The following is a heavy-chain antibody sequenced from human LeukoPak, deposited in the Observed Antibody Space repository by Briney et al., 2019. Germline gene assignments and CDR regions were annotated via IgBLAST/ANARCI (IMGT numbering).Heavy chain of an antibody. J-gene: IGHJ3*02. CDR3: ARDIVVVPAASDAFDI. CDR2: IWYDGSNK. Sequence: GRSLRLSCAASGFTFSSYGVHWVRQAPGKGLEWVAVIWYDGSNKYNADSVKGRFTISRDNSKNTLYLQMNSLRAEDTAVYYCARDIVVVPAASDAFDIWGQGTMVTVSS. V-gene: IGHV3-33*01. CDR1: GFTFSSYG. D-gene: IGHD2-2*01.